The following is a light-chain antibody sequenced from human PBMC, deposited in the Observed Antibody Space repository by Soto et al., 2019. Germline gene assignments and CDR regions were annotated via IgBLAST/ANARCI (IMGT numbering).Light chain of an antibody. CDR1: SSDVGGYNY. Sequence: QSALTQPASVSGSPGQSITISCAGSSSDVGGYNYVSWYQQHPGKAPQVLIYEVSNRPPGVSNRFSGSKSGNTASLTISGLLADDEADYYCSSYTSSYTGVFGGGTQLTVL. V-gene: IGLV2-14*01. J-gene: IGLJ2*01. CDR2: EVS. CDR3: SSYTSSYTGV.